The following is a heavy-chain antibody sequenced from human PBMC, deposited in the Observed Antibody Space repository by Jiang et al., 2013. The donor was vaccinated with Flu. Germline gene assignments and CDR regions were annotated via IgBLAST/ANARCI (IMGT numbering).Heavy chain of an antibody. CDR1: GFIFSNFG. CDR2: ISGGGGST. D-gene: IGHD3-22*01. Sequence: RVSCTASGFIFSNFGMGWVRQAPGKGLEWVSAISGGGGSTNYADSVKGRFTISRDNSKNTLFLQMNSLRAEDTGRYYCAKSTSSGYYYGWFDPWGQGTLVTVSS. CDR3: AKSTSSGYYYGWFDP. J-gene: IGHJ5*02. V-gene: IGHV3-23*01.